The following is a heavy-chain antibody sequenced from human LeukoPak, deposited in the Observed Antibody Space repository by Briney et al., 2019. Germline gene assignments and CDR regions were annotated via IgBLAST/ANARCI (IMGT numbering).Heavy chain of an antibody. CDR3: ARDRYFIGFDY. V-gene: IGHV4-30-4*01. J-gene: IGHJ4*02. Sequence: SETLSLTCAVYGGSFSGYYWSWIRQPPGKGLEWIGYIYYSGSTYYNPSLKSRLSISVDTSNNQFSLKLSSVTAADTAVYYCARDRYFIGFDYWGQGTLVTVSS. D-gene: IGHD3-9*01. CDR1: GGSFSGYY. CDR2: IYYSGST.